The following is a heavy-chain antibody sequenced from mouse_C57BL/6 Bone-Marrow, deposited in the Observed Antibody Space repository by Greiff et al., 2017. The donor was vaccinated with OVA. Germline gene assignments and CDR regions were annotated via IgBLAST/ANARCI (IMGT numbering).Heavy chain of an antibody. J-gene: IGHJ3*01. CDR1: GFTFSDYY. CDR2: ISNGGGIT. Sequence: EVLLVESGGGLVQPGGSLKLSCAASGFTFSDYYMYWVRQTPEQRLEWVAYISNGGGITYYPDTVKGRSTISRDSAKHTLYLQMNRLTSEDTAMYSCARHTDDSDRAYFAYWGKGTLVTVSA. D-gene: IGHD2-4*01. CDR3: ARHTDDSDRAYFAY. V-gene: IGHV5-12*01.